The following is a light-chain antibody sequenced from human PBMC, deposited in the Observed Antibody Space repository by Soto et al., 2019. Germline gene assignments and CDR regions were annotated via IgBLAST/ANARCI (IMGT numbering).Light chain of an antibody. Sequence: QSALTQPASVSGSPGQSITVSCTGTNTDVGGYKYVSWYQQHPGKAPKLMISDVSSRPSGVSDRFSGSKSGNTASLTISGLQAGDEATYYCSSYTTSGSFVVFGGGTKLTVL. CDR1: NTDVGGYKY. CDR2: DVS. J-gene: IGLJ2*01. V-gene: IGLV2-14*03. CDR3: SSYTTSGSFVV.